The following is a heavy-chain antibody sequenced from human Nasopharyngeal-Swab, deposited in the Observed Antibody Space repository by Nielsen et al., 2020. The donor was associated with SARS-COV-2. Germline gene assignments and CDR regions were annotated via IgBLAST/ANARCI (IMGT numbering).Heavy chain of an antibody. Sequence: SETLSITWAISGDSVSSNSAAWNWIRQSPSRGLEWLGRTYYRSKWYNDYAVSVKSRITINPDTSKNQLSLHLNSVTPEDTAVYYCARARGAYGDYYYYYYTDVWGKGTTVTVSS. CDR2: TYYRSKWYN. J-gene: IGHJ6*03. D-gene: IGHD4-17*01. CDR3: ARARGAYGDYYYYYYTDV. V-gene: IGHV6-1*01. CDR1: GDSVSSNSAA.